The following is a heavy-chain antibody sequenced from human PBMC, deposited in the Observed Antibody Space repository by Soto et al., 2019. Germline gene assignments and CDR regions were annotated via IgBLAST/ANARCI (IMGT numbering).Heavy chain of an antibody. CDR3: ARVPDCIGGSCYRGWFDP. D-gene: IGHD2-15*01. CDR1: GFTFSSYS. J-gene: IGHJ5*02. CDR2: ISSSSSTI. V-gene: IGHV3-48*01. Sequence: EVQLVESGGGLVQPGGSLRLSCAASGFTFSSYSMNWVRQAPGKGLEWVSYISSSSSTIYYADSVKGRFTISRDNAKNSLYLQMNSLRAEDTAVYYCARVPDCIGGSCYRGWFDPWGQGTLVTVSS.